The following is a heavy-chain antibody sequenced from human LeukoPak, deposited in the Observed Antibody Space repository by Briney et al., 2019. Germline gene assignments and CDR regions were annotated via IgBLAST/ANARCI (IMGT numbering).Heavy chain of an antibody. CDR2: ISAGDDST. V-gene: IGHV3-23*01. J-gene: IGHJ4*02. CDR3: AKITATANPFDY. Sequence: GGSLRLSCAASGFTVSSNYMSWVRQAPGKGLEWVSTISAGDDSTYYADSVKGRFTISRDISKNTLYLQMNSLRAEDTAVYYCAKITATANPFDYWGQGTLVTVSS. D-gene: IGHD6-13*01. CDR1: GFTVSSNY.